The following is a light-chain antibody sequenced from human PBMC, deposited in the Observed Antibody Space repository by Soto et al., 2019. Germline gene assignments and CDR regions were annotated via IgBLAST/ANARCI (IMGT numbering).Light chain of an antibody. Sequence: DIQMTQSPSALAAFVGDSVAITCRASQTISSWLAWYQQKPGKAPKLLIYKASTLKSGVPSRFSGSGSGTEFTLTISSLQPDDFATYYCQHYNSYSEAFGQGTMVDIK. CDR1: QTISSW. J-gene: IGKJ1*01. CDR2: KAS. V-gene: IGKV1-5*03. CDR3: QHYNSYSEA.